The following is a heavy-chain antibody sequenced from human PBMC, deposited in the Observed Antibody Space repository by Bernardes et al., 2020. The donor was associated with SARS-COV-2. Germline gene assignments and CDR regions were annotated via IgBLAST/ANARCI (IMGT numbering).Heavy chain of an antibody. CDR2: IWYDGSTK. Sequence: GGSLRLSCAASGFTFSSFGMHWVRQAPGKGLEWVAVIWYDGSTKYYADSVRGRFTISRDNSKNTLYLQMNSLRAEDTAVYYCARVTTGSSWYLVDYWGQGTLVTVSS. CDR3: ARVTTGSSWYLVDY. CDR1: GFTFSSFG. D-gene: IGHD6-13*01. J-gene: IGHJ4*02. V-gene: IGHV3-33*01.